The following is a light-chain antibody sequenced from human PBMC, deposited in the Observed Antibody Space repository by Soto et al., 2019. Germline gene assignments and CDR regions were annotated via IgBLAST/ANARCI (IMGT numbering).Light chain of an antibody. J-gene: IGLJ1*01. CDR3: AAWDDSLSGHYV. Sequence: QSVLTQPPSASGTPGQRVTIFCSGSSSNIGSNYVYWYQQLPGTAPKLLIYRNNQRPSGVPDRFSGSKSGTSASLVISGLRSEDEADYYCAAWDDSLSGHYVFGPGTKLTVL. CDR2: RNN. V-gene: IGLV1-47*01. CDR1: SSNIGSNY.